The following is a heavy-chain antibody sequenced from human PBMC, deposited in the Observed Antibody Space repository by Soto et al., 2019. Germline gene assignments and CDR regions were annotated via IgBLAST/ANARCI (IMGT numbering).Heavy chain of an antibody. D-gene: IGHD1-26*01. J-gene: IGHJ4*02. CDR3: AKGRGGSYGGDSFAY. Sequence: EVQLVESGGGLVQPGRSLRLSCAASGFTYDDYDMHWVRQAPGKGLEWVSAISWNSGRTAYADSVKGRFTISRDNARNYVYLQMNGLRAEDTALYHCAKGRGGSYGGDSFAYWGQGTLVTVSS. V-gene: IGHV3-9*01. CDR1: GFTYDDYD. CDR2: ISWNSGRT.